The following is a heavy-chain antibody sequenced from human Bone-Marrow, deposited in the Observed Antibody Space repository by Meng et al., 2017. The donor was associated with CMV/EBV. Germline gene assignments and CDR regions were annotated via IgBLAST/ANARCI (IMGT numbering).Heavy chain of an antibody. CDR2: ISYDGSNK. CDR1: GFTFSSYA. V-gene: IGHV3-30*04. Sequence: GGSLRLSCAASGFTFSSYAMHWVRQAPGKGLECVAVISYDGSNKYYADSVKGRFTISRDNSKNTLYLQMNSLRAEDTAVYYCARAALAEDYGYYCGMDVWGQGTTVTVSS. D-gene: IGHD4-17*01. CDR3: ARAALAEDYGYYCGMDV. J-gene: IGHJ6*02.